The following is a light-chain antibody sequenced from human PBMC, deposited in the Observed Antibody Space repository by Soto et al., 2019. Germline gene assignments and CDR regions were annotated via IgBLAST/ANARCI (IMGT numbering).Light chain of an antibody. CDR3: QQYGSSPPVYT. J-gene: IGKJ2*01. Sequence: EIVLTQSPGTLSLSPGERATLSCRASQSVSSSYLAWYQQKPGQAPRLLIYGASRRATGIPDRFSGSESGTDVTLTISRLEPEDFAVYYCQQYGSSPPVYTFGQGTKLEIK. CDR1: QSVSSSY. CDR2: GAS. V-gene: IGKV3-20*01.